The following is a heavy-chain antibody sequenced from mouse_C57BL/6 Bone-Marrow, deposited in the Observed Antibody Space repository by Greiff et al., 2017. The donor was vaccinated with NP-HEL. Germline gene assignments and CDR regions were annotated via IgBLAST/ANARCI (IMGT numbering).Heavy chain of an antibody. CDR2: IDPETGGT. CDR3: ARHLIYDGYYRDY. CDR1: GYTFTDYE. Sequence: VQLQQSGAELVRPGASVTLSCKASGYTFTDYEMHWVKQTPVHGLEWIGAIDPETGGTAYNQKFKSKATLTVDKPSSTAYMQLSSLTSEDSAVYYCARHLIYDGYYRDYWGQGTTLTVSS. V-gene: IGHV1-15*01. J-gene: IGHJ2*01. D-gene: IGHD2-3*01.